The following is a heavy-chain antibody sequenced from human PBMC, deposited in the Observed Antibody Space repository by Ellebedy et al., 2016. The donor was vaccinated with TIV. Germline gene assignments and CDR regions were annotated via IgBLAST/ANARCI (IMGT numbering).Heavy chain of an antibody. Sequence: GESLKISCAASGLTFSSHAMSWVRQAPGKGLEWVSSITESGGNIYYADSVKGRFTISRDYSKDTLYLQMNSLRAEDTAVYYCAKVAISTATVLSPWYDYWGQGTLVTVSS. J-gene: IGHJ4*02. CDR2: ITESGGNI. CDR3: AKVAISTATVLSPWYDY. V-gene: IGHV3-23*01. D-gene: IGHD4-23*01. CDR1: GLTFSSHA.